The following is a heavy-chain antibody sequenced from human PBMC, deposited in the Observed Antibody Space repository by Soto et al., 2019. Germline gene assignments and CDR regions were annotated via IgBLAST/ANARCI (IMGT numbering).Heavy chain of an antibody. CDR3: ARLPPLRMAGAGTADH. D-gene: IGHD6-19*01. CDR1: GGSISSNSYY. Sequence: QLQLQESGPGLVKPSETLSLTCIVSGGSISSNSYYWGWIRQPPGKGLEWIGSIFYSGSTYYNPSLRSRVTISVDTSKNQFSLKLSSVTAADTAVYYCARLPPLRMAGAGTADHWGQGTLVTVSS. CDR2: IFYSGST. J-gene: IGHJ4*02. V-gene: IGHV4-39*01.